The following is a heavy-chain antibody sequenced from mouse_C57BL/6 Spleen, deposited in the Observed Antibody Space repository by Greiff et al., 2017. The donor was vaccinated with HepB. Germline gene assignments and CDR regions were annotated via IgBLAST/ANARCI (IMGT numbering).Heavy chain of an antibody. Sequence: VQLQQSGAELVRPGASVKLSCTASGFNIKDDYMHWVKQRPEQGLEWIGWIDPENGDTEYASKFQGKATITADTSSNTAYLQLSSLTSEDTAVYYCTKIYDYDLSWFAYWGQGTLVTVSA. CDR2: IDPENGDT. CDR3: TKIYDYDLSWFAY. J-gene: IGHJ3*01. D-gene: IGHD2-4*01. V-gene: IGHV14-4*01. CDR1: GFNIKDDY.